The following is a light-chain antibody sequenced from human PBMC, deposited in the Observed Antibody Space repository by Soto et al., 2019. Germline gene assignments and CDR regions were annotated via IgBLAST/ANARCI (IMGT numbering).Light chain of an antibody. Sequence: IGLTQSPGPLPWSPGESATLSCRPSPSVGSSYLAWYQQKPGQATRLLIYDASSRATGIPGRFSGSGSGTDFTVTISRLEPQDFAVYYCQHYGSSHPITFGQGTRLAIK. J-gene: IGKJ5*01. CDR3: QHYGSSHPIT. CDR2: DAS. V-gene: IGKV3-20*01. CDR1: PSVGSSY.